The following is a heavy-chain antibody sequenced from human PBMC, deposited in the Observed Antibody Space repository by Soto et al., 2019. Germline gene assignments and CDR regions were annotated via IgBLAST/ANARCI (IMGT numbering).Heavy chain of an antibody. D-gene: IGHD4-17*01. CDR3: ARDQGGYGDYVDYYYYYGMDV. J-gene: IGHJ6*02. Sequence: QVQLVQSGAEVKKPGSSVKVSCKASGGTFSSYAISWVRQAPGQGLEWMGGIIPIFGTANYAQKFQGRVTITADESTSTAYMELSSLRSEDTAVYYCARDQGGYGDYVDYYYYYGMDVWGQGTTVTVSS. CDR2: IIPIFGTA. V-gene: IGHV1-69*01. CDR1: GGTFSSYA.